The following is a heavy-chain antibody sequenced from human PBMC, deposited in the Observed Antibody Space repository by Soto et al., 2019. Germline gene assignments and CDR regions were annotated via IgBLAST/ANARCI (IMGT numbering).Heavy chain of an antibody. CDR3: TTASSKTIFGVVIMSFDY. D-gene: IGHD3-3*01. Sequence: PGGSLRLSCAASGFTFSNALMNWVRQAPGKGLEWVGRIKSKTDGGTTDYAAPVKGRFTISRDDSKNTLYLQMNSLKTEDTAVYYCTTASSKTIFGVVIMSFDYWGQGTLVTVSS. V-gene: IGHV3-15*07. CDR1: GFTFSNAL. CDR2: IKSKTDGGTT. J-gene: IGHJ4*02.